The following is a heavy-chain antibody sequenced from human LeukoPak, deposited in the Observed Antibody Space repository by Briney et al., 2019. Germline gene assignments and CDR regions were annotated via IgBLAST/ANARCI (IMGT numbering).Heavy chain of an antibody. D-gene: IGHD4-17*01. CDR3: ARDRSTVTTPNDY. V-gene: IGHV3-21*01. CDR1: GFTFSSYS. J-gene: IGHJ4*02. CDR2: ISSSSSYI. Sequence: GGSLRLSCAPSGFTFSSYSMNWVRQAPGKGLEWVSSISSSSSYIYYADSVKGRFTISRDNAKNSLYLQMNSLRAEATAVYYCARDRSTVTTPNDYWGQGTLVTVSS.